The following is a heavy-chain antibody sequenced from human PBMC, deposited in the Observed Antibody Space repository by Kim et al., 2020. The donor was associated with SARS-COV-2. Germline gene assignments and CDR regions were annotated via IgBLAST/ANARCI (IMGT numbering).Heavy chain of an antibody. J-gene: IGHJ4*02. D-gene: IGHD6-19*01. CDR1: GFTFSSYG. Sequence: GGSLRLSCAASGFTFSSYGMHWVRQAPGKGLEWVAVISYDGSNKYYADSVKGRFTISRDNSKNTLYLQMNSLRAEDTAVYYCAREYSSGSVDYWGQGTLVTVSS. CDR3: AREYSSGSVDY. CDR2: ISYDGSNK. V-gene: IGHV3-33*05.